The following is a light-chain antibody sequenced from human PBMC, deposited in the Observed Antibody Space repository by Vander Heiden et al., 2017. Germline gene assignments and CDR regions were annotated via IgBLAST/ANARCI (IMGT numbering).Light chain of an antibody. Sequence: TVLTQSPGTLSSSPGERATLSCRAGQSVSSNYLAWYQQKPGQAPRLLIYGASSRATGIPDRFSGSGSGTDFTLTISRLEPEDFAVYYCQQYGSSSLTFGGGTKVEIK. CDR2: GAS. V-gene: IGKV3-20*01. CDR3: QQYGSSSLT. CDR1: QSVSSNY. J-gene: IGKJ4*01.